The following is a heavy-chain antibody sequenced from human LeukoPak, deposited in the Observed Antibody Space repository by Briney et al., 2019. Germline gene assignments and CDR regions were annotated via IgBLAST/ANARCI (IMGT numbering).Heavy chain of an antibody. CDR3: ATAVTTLPYFDY. CDR2: FDPEDGET. CDR1: GYTFTGYY. D-gene: IGHD4-17*01. Sequence: GASVKVSCKASGYTFTGYYMHWVRQAPGKGLEWMGGFDPEDGETIYAQKFQGRVTMTEDTSTDTAYMELSSLRSEDTAVYYCATAVTTLPYFDYWGQGTLVTVSS. J-gene: IGHJ4*02. V-gene: IGHV1-24*01.